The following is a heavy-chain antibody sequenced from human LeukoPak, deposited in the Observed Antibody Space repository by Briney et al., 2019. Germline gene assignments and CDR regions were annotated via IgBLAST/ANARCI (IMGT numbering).Heavy chain of an antibody. CDR2: ISGSGGST. V-gene: IGHV3-23*01. D-gene: IGHD3-10*01. CDR1: GFTFSSYA. CDR3: ANLWFGDPNPYFDY. J-gene: IGHJ4*02. Sequence: PGGSLRLSCAASGFTFSSYATSWVRQAPGKGLEWVSAISGSGGSTYYADSVKGRFTISRDNSKTTLYLQMNSLRAEDTAVYYCANLWFGDPNPYFDYWGQGTLVTVSS.